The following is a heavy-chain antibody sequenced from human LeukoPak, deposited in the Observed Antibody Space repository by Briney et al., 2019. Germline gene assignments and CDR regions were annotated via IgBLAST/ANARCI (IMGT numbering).Heavy chain of an antibody. D-gene: IGHD2-15*01. Sequence: GGSLRLSCTASGFTFSTYGMHWVGQAPGKGLEWVAVIWYDGSTKYYADSVKGRFTISRDNSKNTLYLQMNSLRAEDTAVYYCARVLCSGGTCLDAFDIWGQGTMVTVSS. J-gene: IGHJ3*02. CDR3: ARVLCSGGTCLDAFDI. V-gene: IGHV3-33*01. CDR2: IWYDGSTK. CDR1: GFTFSTYG.